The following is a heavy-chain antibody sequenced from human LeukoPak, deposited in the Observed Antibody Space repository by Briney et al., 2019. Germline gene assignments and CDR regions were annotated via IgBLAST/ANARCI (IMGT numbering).Heavy chain of an antibody. V-gene: IGHV4-34*01. J-gene: IGHJ3*02. CDR1: GGSISSYY. D-gene: IGHD5-18*01. CDR2: INHSGST. CDR3: ARVTAMGAFDI. Sequence: SETLSLTCTVSGGSISSYYWSWIRQPPGKGLEWIGEINHSGSTNYNPSLKSRVTISVDTSKNQFSLKLSSVIAADTAVYYCARVTAMGAFDIWGQGTMVTVSS.